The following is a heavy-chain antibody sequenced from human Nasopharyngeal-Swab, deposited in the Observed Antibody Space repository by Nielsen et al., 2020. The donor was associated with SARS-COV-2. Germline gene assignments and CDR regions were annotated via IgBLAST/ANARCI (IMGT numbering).Heavy chain of an antibody. D-gene: IGHD5-24*01. V-gene: IGHV4-61*02. CDR1: GGSISSGSYY. CDR2: IYTSGST. Sequence: SETLPLTCTVSGGSISSGSYYWSWIRQPAGKGLEWIGRIYTSGSTNYNPSLKSRVTISVDTSKNQFSLKLSSVTAADTAVYYCARDRRDGFMDVWGKGTTVTVSS. J-gene: IGHJ6*03. CDR3: ARDRRDGFMDV.